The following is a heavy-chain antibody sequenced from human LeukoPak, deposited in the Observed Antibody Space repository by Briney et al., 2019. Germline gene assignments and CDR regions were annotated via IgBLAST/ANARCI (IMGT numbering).Heavy chain of an antibody. J-gene: IGHJ4*02. CDR1: GYTFTSYG. Sequence: ASVKVSCKASGYTFTSYGISWVRQAPGQGLEWMGWISAYNGNTNYAQKLQGRVTMTTDTSTSTAYMELRSLRSDDTAVYYCAREIYCSSTSCYGRGDFDYWGQGTLVTVSS. CDR2: ISAYNGNT. CDR3: AREIYCSSTSCYGRGDFDY. D-gene: IGHD2-2*01. V-gene: IGHV1-18*01.